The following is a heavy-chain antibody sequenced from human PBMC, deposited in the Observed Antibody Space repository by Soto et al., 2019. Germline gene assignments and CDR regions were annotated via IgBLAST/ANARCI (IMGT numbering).Heavy chain of an antibody. CDR1: GFTFSNYD. Sequence: EVQLLESGGDLVQPGGSLRLSCAASGFTFSNYDMSWVRQAPGKGPEWVSSVSSSGSSTYYADSVKGRFTISRDNSKNTLYLQVSSLGAADTAVYHCARRDCGSGRNVEFGAPAFAYWGQGNLVTVTS. J-gene: IGHJ4*02. CDR2: VSSSGSST. V-gene: IGHV3-23*01. CDR3: ARRDCGSGRNVEFGAPAFAY. D-gene: IGHD2-21*01.